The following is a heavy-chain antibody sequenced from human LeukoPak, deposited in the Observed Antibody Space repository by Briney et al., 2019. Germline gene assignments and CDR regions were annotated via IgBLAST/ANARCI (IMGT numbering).Heavy chain of an antibody. J-gene: IGHJ4*02. V-gene: IGHV4-34*01. Sequence: SETLSLTCAVYGGSFSGYYWSWIRQPPGKGLEWIGEINHSGSTNYNPSLKSRVTISVDTSKNQFSLKLSSVTAADTAVYYCARDGSWVYYFDYWGQGTLVTVSS. CDR3: ARDGSWVYYFDY. CDR1: GGSFSGYY. CDR2: INHSGST. D-gene: IGHD6-13*01.